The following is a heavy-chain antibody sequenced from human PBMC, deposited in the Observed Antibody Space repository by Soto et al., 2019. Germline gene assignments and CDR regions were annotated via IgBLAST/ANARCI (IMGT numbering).Heavy chain of an antibody. J-gene: IGHJ4*02. V-gene: IGHV4-59*01. CDR2: IYYSGST. CDR3: ASIAVAGTSDY. Sequence: PSETLSLTCTVSGGSIRSYYWSWIRKPPGKGLEWIGYIYYSGSTNYNPSLKSRVTISVDTSKNQFSLKLSSVTAADTAVYYCASIAVAGTSDYWGQGTLVTVSS. CDR1: GGSIRSYY. D-gene: IGHD6-19*01.